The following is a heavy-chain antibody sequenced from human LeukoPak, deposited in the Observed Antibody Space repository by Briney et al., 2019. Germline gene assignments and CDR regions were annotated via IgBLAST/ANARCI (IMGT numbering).Heavy chain of an antibody. Sequence: GGSLRLSCAASGSTFSSYAMRSLRQAPGKGLEWVSGISGSGGSTYYADSVKGRFTISRDNSKNTLYLQMNSLRAEDTAVYFCAKGAASEYYFDSWGQGTLVTVFS. CDR3: AKGAASEYYFDS. CDR1: GSTFSSYA. J-gene: IGHJ4*02. CDR2: ISGSGGST. V-gene: IGHV3-23*01. D-gene: IGHD6-25*01.